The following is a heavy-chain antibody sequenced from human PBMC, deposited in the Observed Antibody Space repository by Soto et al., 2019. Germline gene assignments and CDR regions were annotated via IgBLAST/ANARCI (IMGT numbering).Heavy chain of an antibody. CDR1: GGSISSYY. Sequence: SETLSLTCTVSGGSISSYYWSCIPQPPVRGLEWIGYIYFTGSTNYDPALKSRVTISVDTSKTRFSLKLSSVTAADTAVYYCARYSAVAGTKYYYYGMAVWGQVTRSVVSS. CDR2: IYFTGST. J-gene: IGHJ6*02. D-gene: IGHD6-19*01. CDR3: ARYSAVAGTKYYYYGMAV. V-gene: IGHV4-59*01.